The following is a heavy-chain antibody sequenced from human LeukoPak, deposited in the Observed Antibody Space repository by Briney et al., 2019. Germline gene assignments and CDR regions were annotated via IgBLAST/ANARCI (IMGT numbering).Heavy chain of an antibody. J-gene: IGHJ5*02. CDR3: AKDYQSQQLGTYXWFDP. V-gene: IGHV3-9*01. CDR1: GFTFDDYA. Sequence: GGSLRLSCAASGFTFDDYAMHWVRQAPGKGLEWVSGISWNSGSIGYADSVKGRFTISRDNAKNSLYLQMNSLRAEDTALYYCAKDYQSQQLGTYXWFDPWXQGTLVTV. D-gene: IGHD6-6*01. CDR2: ISWNSGSI.